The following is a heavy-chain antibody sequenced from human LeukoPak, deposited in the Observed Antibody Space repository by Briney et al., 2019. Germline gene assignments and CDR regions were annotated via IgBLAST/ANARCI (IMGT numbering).Heavy chain of an antibody. J-gene: IGHJ4*02. D-gene: IGHD5-18*01. CDR1: GYTFTNYD. Sequence: ASVKVSCKASGYTFTNYDISWVRPAPGQGLEWMGWIYPYNGNTKYAQKLQGRVTMATDTSTRTAYMELRSLRSDDTAVYFCARGYQYSYGLFDYWGQGTLVTVSS. CDR2: IYPYNGNT. CDR3: ARGYQYSYGLFDY. V-gene: IGHV1-18*01.